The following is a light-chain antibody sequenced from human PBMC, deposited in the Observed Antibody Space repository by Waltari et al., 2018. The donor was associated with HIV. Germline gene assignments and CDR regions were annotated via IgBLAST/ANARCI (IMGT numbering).Light chain of an antibody. CDR2: WAS. J-gene: IGKJ2*01. Sequence: DVVMIQSPDSLAVSLGERATINCKSSQNLLSSSNNKNYLAWYQQKPGQPPKLLIYWASTRHSGVPDRFRGRGSGTEFTLTISGLQAEDVAVYYCQQYYTTMYTFGQGTKLEIK. V-gene: IGKV4-1*01. CDR1: QNLLSSSNNKNY. CDR3: QQYYTTMYT.